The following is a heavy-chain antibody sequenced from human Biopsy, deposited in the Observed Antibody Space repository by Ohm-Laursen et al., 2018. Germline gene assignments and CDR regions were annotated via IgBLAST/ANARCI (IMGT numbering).Heavy chain of an antibody. CDR3: GNEVHGRDY. Sequence: SETLSLTCEVYGKTFSDYYWSWIRQPPGKGLEWIGQINQSRRTNYNPSLKSRVNISADKSNNQFSLKLTSVTSADTAVYFCGNEVHGRDYWGLGALVTVSS. CDR2: INQSRRT. D-gene: IGHD2-15*01. CDR1: GKTFSDYY. J-gene: IGHJ4*02. V-gene: IGHV4-34*08.